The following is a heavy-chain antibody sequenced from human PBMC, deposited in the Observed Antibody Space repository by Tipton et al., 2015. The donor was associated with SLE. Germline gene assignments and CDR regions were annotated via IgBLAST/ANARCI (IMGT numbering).Heavy chain of an antibody. CDR3: ARHDDGAFHFDH. CDR2: IHPGDSDT. CDR1: GYSFTTYW. J-gene: IGHJ5*02. V-gene: IGHV5-51*01. Sequence: QLVQSGAEVKKPGESLTISCKASGYSFTTYWINWVRQVPGKGLEWLGIIHPGDSDTRYSPSFQGQVTISADKSINTAYLLWRSLKTSDTAMYYCARHDDGAFHFDHWGQGTLVTVSS. D-gene: IGHD3-16*01.